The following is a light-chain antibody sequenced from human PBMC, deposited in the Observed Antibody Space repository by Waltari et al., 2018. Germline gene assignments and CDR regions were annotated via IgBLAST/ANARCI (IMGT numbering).Light chain of an antibody. Sequence: QSALTQPASVSGSPGQSITISCTGTSSDVGGYDYVSWYQQHPGKAPNFMIYDVGKRHSGVSNSFSGSNSRNTASLTFCGLQAEDEADYSCSTYTPSSTLAFGGGTTLTVL. J-gene: IGLJ2*01. CDR3: STYTPSSTLA. CDR2: DVG. V-gene: IGLV2-14*03. CDR1: SSDVGGYDY.